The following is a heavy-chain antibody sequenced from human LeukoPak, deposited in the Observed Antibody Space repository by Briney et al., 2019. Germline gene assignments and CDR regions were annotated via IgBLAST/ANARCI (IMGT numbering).Heavy chain of an antibody. J-gene: IGHJ6*03. V-gene: IGHV3-21*01. CDR2: ISSSSSYM. CDR1: GFTFSSYS. Sequence: PGGSLRLSCAASGFTFSSYSMNGVRQAPGKGLEWVSSISSSSSYMYYADSVKGRFTISRDNAKNSLYLQMNSLRAEDTAVYYCARDLGSGSRYMDVWGKGTTVTVSS. CDR3: ARDLGSGSRYMDV. D-gene: IGHD3-10*01.